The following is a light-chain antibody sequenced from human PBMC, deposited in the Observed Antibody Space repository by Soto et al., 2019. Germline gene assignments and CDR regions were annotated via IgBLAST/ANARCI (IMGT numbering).Light chain of an antibody. Sequence: EIVLTQSPATLSLSPGERATLSCRASRSISSFLAWYQQKPGQAPRLLIYDTFNRATGIPARFSGSASVTHFTLTICGLETEDFAVYYGQQRANWPPLTFGGGTKVDI. CDR2: DTF. CDR3: QQRANWPPLT. J-gene: IGKJ4*01. V-gene: IGKV3-11*01. CDR1: RSISSF.